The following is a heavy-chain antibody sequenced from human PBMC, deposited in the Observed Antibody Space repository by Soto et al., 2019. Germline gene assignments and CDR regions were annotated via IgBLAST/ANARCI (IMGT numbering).Heavy chain of an antibody. CDR2: ISGSGGST. V-gene: IGHV3-23*01. CDR1: GFTFSSYA. CDR3: ESRARPGNLLFAY. D-gene: IGHD3-10*01. Sequence: GVSLRLSCAASGFTFSSYAMSWVRQSPGKGLEWVSAISGSGGSTYYADSVKGRFTISRDNSKNTLYLQMNSLRAEDTAVYYCESRARPGNLLFAYWGQANLVTVSS. J-gene: IGHJ4*02.